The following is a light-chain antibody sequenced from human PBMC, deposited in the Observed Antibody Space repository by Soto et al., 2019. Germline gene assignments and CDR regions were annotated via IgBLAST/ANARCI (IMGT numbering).Light chain of an antibody. CDR1: SGSVSTSHF. J-gene: IGLJ3*02. CDR2: STN. Sequence: QAVVTQEPSLSVSPGGTVTLTCALRSGSVSTSHFPSWYQQTPGQPPRALVHSTNVRTSGVPDRLSGSIVGDKAALIITGARADDECDYYCGLYMGSGTWVFGGGTKVTVL. CDR3: GLYMGSGTWV. V-gene: IGLV8-61*01.